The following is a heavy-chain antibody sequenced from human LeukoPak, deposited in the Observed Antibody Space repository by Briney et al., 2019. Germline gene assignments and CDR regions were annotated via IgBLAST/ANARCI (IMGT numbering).Heavy chain of an antibody. CDR1: GFTFSSYA. J-gene: IGHJ4*02. CDR3: AKDPGYDILTGYIPGFDY. CDR2: ISGSGGST. V-gene: IGHV3-23*01. D-gene: IGHD3-9*01. Sequence: GGSLRLSCAASGFTFSSYAMSWVRQAPGKWLEWVSAISGSGGSTYYADSVKGRFTISRDNSKNTLYLQMNSLRAEDTAVYYCAKDPGYDILTGYIPGFDYWGQGTLVTVSS.